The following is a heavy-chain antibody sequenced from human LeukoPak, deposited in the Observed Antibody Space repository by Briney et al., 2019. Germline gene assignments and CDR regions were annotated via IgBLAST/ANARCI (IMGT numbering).Heavy chain of an antibody. CDR3: ARQRADYFYHYMDV. Sequence: PSETLSLTCTVSGGSISSGSYYWSWIRQPAGKGLEWIGRIYTSGSTNYNPSLKSRVTISVDTSKNQFSLKLSSVTAADTAVYYCARQRADYFYHYMDVWGKGTTVIVSS. J-gene: IGHJ6*03. V-gene: IGHV4-61*02. CDR1: GGSISSGSYY. CDR2: IYTSGST.